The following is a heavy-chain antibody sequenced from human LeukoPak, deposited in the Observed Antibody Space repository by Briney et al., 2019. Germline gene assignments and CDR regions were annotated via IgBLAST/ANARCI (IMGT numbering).Heavy chain of an antibody. CDR3: SRSSSWFDAFDI. CDR2: IYYSGST. D-gene: IGHD6-13*01. CDR1: GGSISSYY. Sequence: SETLSLTCTVSGGSISSYYWSWIRQPPGKGLEWIGYIYYSGSTNYNPSLKSRVTLSVDTSKNQFSLKLSSVTAADTAVYYCSRSSSWFDAFDIWGQGTMVTVSS. V-gene: IGHV4-59*01. J-gene: IGHJ3*02.